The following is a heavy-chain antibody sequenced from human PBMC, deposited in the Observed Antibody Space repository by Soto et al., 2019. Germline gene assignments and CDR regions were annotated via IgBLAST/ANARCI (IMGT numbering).Heavy chain of an antibody. J-gene: IGHJ4*02. V-gene: IGHV3-7*03. D-gene: IGHD2-21*01. CDR3: ASRPPENTYSGIFDY. CDR2: IKQDGSEK. CDR1: GFTFSNYW. Sequence: VQLVESGGGLVQPGGSLRLSCAASGFTFSNYWMSWVRQAPGKGLEWVANIKQDGSEKYYVDSVKGRFTVSRDNAENSLYLQMNSLRVEDTAVYYCASRPPENTYSGIFDYWGQGTPVSVSS.